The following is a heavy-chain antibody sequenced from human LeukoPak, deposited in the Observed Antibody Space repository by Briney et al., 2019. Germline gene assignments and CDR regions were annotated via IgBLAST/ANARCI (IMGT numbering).Heavy chain of an antibody. CDR2: VYDNDIS. CDR1: GASIRSYF. D-gene: IGHD5-12*01. V-gene: IGHV4-59*01. Sequence: SETLSLTCSVSGASIRSYFWSWVRQSPGKGLEWIGYVYDNDISNFNPSLESRVTILVDRSKSQFSLKLRSVTAADTAVYYCARGLVLATDDAFDIWGPGTMVTVSS. CDR3: ARGLVLATDDAFDI. J-gene: IGHJ3*02.